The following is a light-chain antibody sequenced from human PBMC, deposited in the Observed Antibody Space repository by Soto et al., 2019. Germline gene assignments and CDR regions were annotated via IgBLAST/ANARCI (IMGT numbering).Light chain of an antibody. CDR1: QSVTSSY. CDR3: QQYGNSPLT. J-gene: IGKJ4*01. CDR2: GAS. Sequence: EIVLTQSPGTLSLSPGERATLSCRASQSVTSSYLAWYQQKPGQAPRLLISGASSRATGIPDRFSGSGSGTDFTLTISRLEPGDFAVYYCQQYGNSPLTFGGGTKVEIK. V-gene: IGKV3-20*01.